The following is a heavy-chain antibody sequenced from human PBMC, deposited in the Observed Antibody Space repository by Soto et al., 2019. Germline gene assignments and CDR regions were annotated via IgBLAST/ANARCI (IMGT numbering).Heavy chain of an antibody. J-gene: IGHJ5*02. D-gene: IGHD2-2*01. CDR1: GGSISSYY. Sequence: SETLSLTCTVSGGSISSYYWSWIRQPPGKGLEWIGYIYYSGSTNYNPSLKSRVTISVDTSKNQFSLKLSSVTAAGTAVYYCARHGFIHCCSTSCYPWGVYNWFDPWGQGTLVTVSS. CDR2: IYYSGST. V-gene: IGHV4-59*08. CDR3: ARHGFIHCCSTSCYPWGVYNWFDP.